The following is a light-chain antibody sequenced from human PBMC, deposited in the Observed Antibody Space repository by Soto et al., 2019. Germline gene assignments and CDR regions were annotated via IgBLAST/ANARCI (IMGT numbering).Light chain of an antibody. CDR3: QQHFSPPFT. CDR2: WAS. J-gene: IGKJ2*01. CDR1: QSVLYSSNNRNH. V-gene: IGKV4-1*01. Sequence: DIVMTQSPDSLAVSLGERATINCKSSQSVLYSSNNRNHLAWYQQKSGQPPKLLFYWASTRESGVPDRFSGSGSGTDFTLTISSLQAEDVAVYYCQQHFSPPFTFGQGTHLEIK.